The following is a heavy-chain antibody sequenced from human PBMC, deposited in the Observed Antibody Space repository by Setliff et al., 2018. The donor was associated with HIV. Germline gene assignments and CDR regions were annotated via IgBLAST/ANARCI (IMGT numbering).Heavy chain of an antibody. CDR1: GFTFTDYG. CDR3: ARRAGYTSSWYREDYFYMDV. Sequence: GGSLRLSCAASGFTFTDYGVHWVRQALGKGLEWVAFMRYDGINKYYPDSVKGRFTISRDNSQNTVYLQMNSLRAEDTAVYYCARRAGYTSSWYREDYFYMDVWGKGTTVTVSS. D-gene: IGHD6-13*01. CDR2: MRYDGINK. V-gene: IGHV3-30*02. J-gene: IGHJ6*03.